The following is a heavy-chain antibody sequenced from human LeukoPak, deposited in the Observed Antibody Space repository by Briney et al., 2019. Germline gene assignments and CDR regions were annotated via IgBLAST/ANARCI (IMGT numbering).Heavy chain of an antibody. CDR2: ISWNSGSI. V-gene: IGHV3-9*01. CDR3: AKDDSYRGNSNFDY. Sequence: GGSLRLSCAASGFTFDDYAMHWVRQAPGKGLEWVSGISWNSGSIDYADSVKGRFTISRDNAKNSLYLQMNSLRAEDTAFYYCAKDDSYRGNSNFDYWGQGTLVTVSS. D-gene: IGHD4-23*01. J-gene: IGHJ4*02. CDR1: GFTFDDYA.